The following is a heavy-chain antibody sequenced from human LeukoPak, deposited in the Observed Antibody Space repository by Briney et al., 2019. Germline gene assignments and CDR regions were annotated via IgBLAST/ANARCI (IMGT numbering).Heavy chain of an antibody. CDR3: ARPNYPDLVFDY. CDR1: GGSISSGDYY. V-gene: IGHV4-30-4*08. Sequence: SETLSLTCTVSGGSISSGDYYWSWIRQPPGKGLEWIGYIYYSGSTYYNPSLKSRVTISVDTSKNQFSLKLSSVTAADTAVYYCARPNYPDLVFDYWGQGTLVTVSS. CDR2: IYYSGST. D-gene: IGHD4/OR15-4a*01. J-gene: IGHJ4*02.